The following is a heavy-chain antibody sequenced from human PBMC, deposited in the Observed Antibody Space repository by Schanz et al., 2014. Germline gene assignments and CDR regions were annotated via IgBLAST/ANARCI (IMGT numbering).Heavy chain of an antibody. V-gene: IGHV3-33*06. CDR3: AKDRGDGYSNGIFQY. CDR1: GFTFNNYG. D-gene: IGHD5-18*01. J-gene: IGHJ4*02. CDR2: IWHDGSGK. Sequence: QAQLVESGGGVVQPGRSLRLSCVASGFTFNNYGMHWVRQAPGKGLGWVAVIWHDGSGKYYADSVKGRFTISRDNSKNTFYLHMNSLRNEDTAVYFCAKDRGDGYSNGIFQYWGLGTLVTVSS.